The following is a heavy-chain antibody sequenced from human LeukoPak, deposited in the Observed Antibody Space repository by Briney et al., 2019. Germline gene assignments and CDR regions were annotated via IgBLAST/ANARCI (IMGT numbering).Heavy chain of an antibody. CDR3: ARVHCSSTSCYLPDAFDI. CDR1: GGTFSSYA. Sequence: VASVRVSCKASGGTFSSYAISWVRQAPGQGLEWMGGIIPIFGTANYAQKLQGRVTITTDESTSTAYMELSSLRSEDTAVYYCARVHCSSTSCYLPDAFDIWGQGTMVTVSS. J-gene: IGHJ3*02. CDR2: IIPIFGTA. D-gene: IGHD2-2*01. V-gene: IGHV1-69*05.